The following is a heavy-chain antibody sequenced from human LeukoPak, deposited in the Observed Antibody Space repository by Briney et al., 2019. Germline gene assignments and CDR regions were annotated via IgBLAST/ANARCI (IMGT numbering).Heavy chain of an antibody. CDR2: IKQDGSEK. CDR1: GFTLSSYW. Sequence: GGSLRLSCAASGFTLSSYWMSWVRQAPGKGLEWVANIKQDGSEKYYVDSVKGRFTISRDNAKNSLYPQMNSLRAEDTAVYYCARGYSSGRSAVDYWGQGTLVTVSS. CDR3: ARGYSSGRSAVDY. D-gene: IGHD6-19*01. J-gene: IGHJ4*02. V-gene: IGHV3-7*01.